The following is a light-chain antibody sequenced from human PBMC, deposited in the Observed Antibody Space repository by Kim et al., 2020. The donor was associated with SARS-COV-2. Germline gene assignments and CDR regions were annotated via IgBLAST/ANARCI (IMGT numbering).Light chain of an antibody. J-gene: IGLJ3*02. CDR1: NIGSKS. V-gene: IGLV3-21*04. CDR2: YDS. CDR3: QGWDSSSGLPYWV. Sequence: SYELTQPPSVSVAPGKTASITCGGNNIGSKSVHWYQQKPGQAPVLVIYYDSDRPSGIPERFSGSNSGNTATLTISRIEAEDEADYYCQGWDSSSGLPYWV.